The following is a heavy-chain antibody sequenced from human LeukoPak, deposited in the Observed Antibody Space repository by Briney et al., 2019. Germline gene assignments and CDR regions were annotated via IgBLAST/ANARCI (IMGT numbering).Heavy chain of an antibody. CDR3: ARQRIWFGESAYYYYGMDV. V-gene: IGHV5-51*01. CDR1: GYSFTSYW. D-gene: IGHD3-10*01. Sequence: GESLKISCKGSGYSFTSYWIGWVRQMPGKGLEWMGIIYPGDSDTRYSPSFQGQVTISADKSISTAYLQWSSLKASDTAMYYCARQRIWFGESAYYYYGMDVWGQGITVTVSS. J-gene: IGHJ6*02. CDR2: IYPGDSDT.